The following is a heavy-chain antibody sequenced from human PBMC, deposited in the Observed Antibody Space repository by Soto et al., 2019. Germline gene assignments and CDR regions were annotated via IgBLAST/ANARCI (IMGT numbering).Heavy chain of an antibody. CDR1: GFTFDDYA. Sequence: PGGSLRLSCAASGFTFDDYAMHWVRQAPGKGLEWVSGISWNSGSIGYADSVKGRFTISRDNAKNSLYLQMNSLRAEDTALYYCAKDGESFLLFLSRSSQAFDLWGKGILVTVSS. V-gene: IGHV3-9*01. CDR2: ISWNSGSI. CDR3: AKDGESFLLFLSRSSQAFDL. D-gene: IGHD3-22*01. J-gene: IGHJ5*02.